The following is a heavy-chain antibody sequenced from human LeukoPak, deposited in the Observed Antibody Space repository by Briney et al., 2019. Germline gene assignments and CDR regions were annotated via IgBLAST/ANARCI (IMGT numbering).Heavy chain of an antibody. D-gene: IGHD3-10*01. J-gene: IGHJ4*02. CDR2: MNANSGDT. CDR1: GYTFTNHD. Sequence: GASVKVSCKASGYTFTNHDINWVRQATGQGLEWMGWMNANSGDTGYAQKFQGRVTMTRSTSISTAYMELSSLRSEDTAVYYCARSSGSYYNPSDYWGQGTLVTVSS. V-gene: IGHV1-8*01. CDR3: ARSSGSYYNPSDY.